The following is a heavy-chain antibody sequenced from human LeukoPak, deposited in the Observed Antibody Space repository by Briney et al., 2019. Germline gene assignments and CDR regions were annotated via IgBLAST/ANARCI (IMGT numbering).Heavy chain of an antibody. CDR3: ARDPVLRYFDWLLPAGNWFDP. D-gene: IGHD3-9*01. CDR2: ISAYNGNT. J-gene: IGHJ5*02. CDR1: GYTFTSYG. Sequence: GASVKVSCKASGYTFTSYGISWVRQAPGQGLEWMGWISAYNGNTNYAQKFQGRVTMTRNTSISTAYMELSSLRSEDTAVYYCARDPVLRYFDWLLPAGNWFDPWGQGTLVTVSS. V-gene: IGHV1-18*01.